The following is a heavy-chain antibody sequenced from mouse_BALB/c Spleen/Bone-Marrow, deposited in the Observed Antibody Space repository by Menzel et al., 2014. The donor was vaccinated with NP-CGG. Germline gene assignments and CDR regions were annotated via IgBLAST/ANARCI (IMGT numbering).Heavy chain of an antibody. Sequence: EVKVVESGAELVKPGASVKLSCTASGFNIKDTYMHWVKQRPEQGLEWIGRIDPANGNIKYDPKFQGKATITADTSSNTAYLQLSSLTSKDTAVYYCAPYYYGRWFANWGQGTLVTVSA. CDR1: GFNIKDTY. CDR3: APYYYGRWFAN. CDR2: IDPANGNI. V-gene: IGHV14-3*02. D-gene: IGHD1-1*01. J-gene: IGHJ3*01.